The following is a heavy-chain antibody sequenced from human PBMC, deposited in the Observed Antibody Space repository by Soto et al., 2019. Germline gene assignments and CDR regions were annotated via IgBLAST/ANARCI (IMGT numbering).Heavy chain of an antibody. Sequence: GGSLRLSCAASGFTFSSYEMNWVRQAPGKGLEWVSFITSSGTNIYYADSVKGRFTISRDNAKNSLFLQVNSLRAEDTAIYYCARGFSGYSSSWSTAFDYWGLGTLVTVSS. CDR3: ARGFSGYSSSWSTAFDY. V-gene: IGHV3-48*03. J-gene: IGHJ4*02. CDR1: GFTFSSYE. D-gene: IGHD6-13*01. CDR2: ITSSGTNI.